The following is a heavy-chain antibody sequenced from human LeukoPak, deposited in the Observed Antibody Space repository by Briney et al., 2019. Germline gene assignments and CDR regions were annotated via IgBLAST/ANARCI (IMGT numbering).Heavy chain of an antibody. Sequence: PGGSLRLSCAASGFTFSRYWMHWVRHAPGKGLVSLSRINSSVSRTISAVSVKGLFTISRDNANNTLYLQMNSLRAEDTAVYYCARDRNGGYDYWGQGTLVTVSS. CDR2: INSSVSRT. V-gene: IGHV3-74*01. CDR1: GFTFSRYW. CDR3: ARDRNGGYDY. J-gene: IGHJ4*02. D-gene: IGHD7-27*01.